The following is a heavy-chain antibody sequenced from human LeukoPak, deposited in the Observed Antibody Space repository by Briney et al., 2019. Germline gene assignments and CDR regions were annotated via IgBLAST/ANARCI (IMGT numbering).Heavy chain of an antibody. CDR1: GFTFSSYA. CDR3: AKNYGDYWTYYYYYMDV. J-gene: IGHJ6*03. CDR2: ISGSGGTT. V-gene: IGHV3-23*01. Sequence: GGSLRLSCAASGFTFSSYAMSWVRQAPGKGLEWVSAISGSGGTTYYADSVKGRFTISRDDSKTTLYLQMNSLRAEDTAIYYCAKNYGDYWTYYYYYMDVWGRGTTVTVSS. D-gene: IGHD4-17*01.